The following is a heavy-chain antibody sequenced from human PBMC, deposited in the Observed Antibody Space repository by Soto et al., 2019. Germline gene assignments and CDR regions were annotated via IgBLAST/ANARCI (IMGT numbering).Heavy chain of an antibody. J-gene: IGHJ6*02. V-gene: IGHV1-69*01. CDR2: IIPIFGTA. Sequence: QVQLVQSGAEVKKPGSSVKVSCKASGGTFSSYAISWVRQAPGQGLEWMGGIIPIFGTANYAQKFQGIVTITADESTSTAYMELSSLRSEDTAVYYCARARITIFGVVINTYYYYGMDVWGQGTTVTVSS. CDR3: ARARITIFGVVINTYYYYGMDV. D-gene: IGHD3-3*01. CDR1: GGTFSSYA.